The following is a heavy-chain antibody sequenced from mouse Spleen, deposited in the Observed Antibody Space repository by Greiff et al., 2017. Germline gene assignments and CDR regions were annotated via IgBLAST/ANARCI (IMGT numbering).Heavy chain of an antibody. D-gene: IGHD1-1*01. CDR2: IDPENGDT. CDR3: TRTLTVGYFDV. Sequence: EVKLMESGAELVRPGASVKLSCTASGFNIKDDYMHWVKQRPEQGLEWIGWIDPENGDTEYASKFQGKATITADTSSNTAYLQLSSLTSEDTAVYYCTRTLTVGYFDVWGTGTTVTVSS. J-gene: IGHJ1*03. CDR1: GFNIKDDY. V-gene: IGHV14-4*01.